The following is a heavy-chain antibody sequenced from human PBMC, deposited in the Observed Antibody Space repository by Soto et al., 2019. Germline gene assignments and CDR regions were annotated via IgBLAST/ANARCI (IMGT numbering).Heavy chain of an antibody. CDR1: GFTFSSYV. V-gene: IGHV3-23*01. D-gene: IGHD3-3*01. CDR3: ARGTTLAIFDYGMDV. CDR2: ISGSGGST. J-gene: IGHJ6*02. Sequence: PGGSLRLSCAASGFTFSSYVMNWVRQPPGKGLEWVSGISGSGGSTYYADSVRGRFTISRDNTKNTLFLQMSSLRGEDSGVYYCARGTTLAIFDYGMDVWGQGTTVTVSS.